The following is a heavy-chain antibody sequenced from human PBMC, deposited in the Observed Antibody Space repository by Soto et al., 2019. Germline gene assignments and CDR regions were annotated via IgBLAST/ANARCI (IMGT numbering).Heavy chain of an antibody. CDR3: SRGGHCTDGVCSALDY. D-gene: IGHD2-8*01. CDR2: IYHGGSA. CDR1: GGSISTYY. V-gene: IGHV4-4*08. Sequence: QVQLQQSGPGLVKPSETLSLTCTVSGGSISTYYWSWIRQPPGKGLEWIGYIYHGGSANYNPSLESRVTISLDRSKKQFSLRLNSVTAADTAVYYCSRGGHCTDGVCSALDYWGQGTLVTVSS. J-gene: IGHJ4*02.